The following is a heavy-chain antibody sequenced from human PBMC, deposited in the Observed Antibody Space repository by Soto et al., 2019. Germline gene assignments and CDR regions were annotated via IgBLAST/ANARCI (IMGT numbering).Heavy chain of an antibody. CDR2: IVPIFGTA. CDR3: ARGYDSSGYHHYYYYGMDV. V-gene: IGHV1-69*06. D-gene: IGHD3-22*01. J-gene: IGHJ6*02. CDR1: GGTFSSYA. Sequence: QVQLVQSGAEVKKHGSSVKVYCKASGGTFSSYAISWVRQAPGQGLEWMGGIVPIFGTANYAQMFQGRVTINADKSTSTAYMELSSLRSEDTAVYYCARGYDSSGYHHYYYYGMDVWGQGTTVTVSS.